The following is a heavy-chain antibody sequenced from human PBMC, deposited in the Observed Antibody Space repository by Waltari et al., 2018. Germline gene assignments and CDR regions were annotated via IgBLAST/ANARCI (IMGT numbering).Heavy chain of an antibody. CDR2: ITRQATT. V-gene: IGHV3-23*01. Sequence: EVQFLEYGGDLGQPGGSMRLSCAASGFSIGSSAMSWVRQAPGKGPEWVASITRQATTYYAGSVRGRFAISRDESDNKLYLQMSGLRAEDTAMYYCAKDHASSGWPTFDSWGQGTQVTVSS. J-gene: IGHJ4*02. CDR3: AKDHASSGWPTFDS. D-gene: IGHD6-19*01. CDR1: GFSIGSSA.